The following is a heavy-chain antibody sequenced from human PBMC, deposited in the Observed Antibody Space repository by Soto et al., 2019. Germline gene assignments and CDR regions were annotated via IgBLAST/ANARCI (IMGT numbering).Heavy chain of an antibody. CDR3: TRVGQKYYDFWSGYYQNWFDP. D-gene: IGHD3-3*01. Sequence: PGGSLRLSCTASGFTFGDYAMSWVRQAPGKGLEWVGFIRSKAYGGTTEYAASVKGRFTISRDDSKSIAYLQMNSLKTEDTAVYYCTRVGQKYYDFWSGYYQNWFDPWGQGTPVTVSS. CDR1: GFTFGDYA. CDR2: IRSKAYGGTT. J-gene: IGHJ5*02. V-gene: IGHV3-49*04.